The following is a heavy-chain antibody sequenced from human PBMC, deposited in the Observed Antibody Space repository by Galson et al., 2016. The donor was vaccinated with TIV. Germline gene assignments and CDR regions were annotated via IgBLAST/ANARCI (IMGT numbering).Heavy chain of an antibody. CDR2: VYDDGNA. D-gene: IGHD3-22*01. J-gene: IGHJ5*02. V-gene: IGHV4-34*01. CDR1: GGPFSGHY. CDR3: ARERTPPGPDNDTWFDP. Sequence: ETLSLTCVVYGGPFSGHYWSWIRQPPGKGLEWIGMVYDDGNAYYNPSLKSRVTISVDTSKNQFSLKLTSVTATDTAVYYCARERTPPGPDNDTWFDPWGHGILVAVSS.